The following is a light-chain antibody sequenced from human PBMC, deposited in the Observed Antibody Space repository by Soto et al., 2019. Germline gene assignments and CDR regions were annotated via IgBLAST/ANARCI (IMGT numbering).Light chain of an antibody. V-gene: IGKV1-17*01. J-gene: IGKJ1*01. CDR1: QSISSY. CDR2: AAS. Sequence: DIQMTQSPSSLSASVGERVTIPCRASQSISSYLNWYQQKPGKAPKRLIYAASSLQSGVPSRFSGSGSGTEFTLTISSLQPEDFATYYCQQYYSYPPTFGQGTKV. CDR3: QQYYSYPPT.